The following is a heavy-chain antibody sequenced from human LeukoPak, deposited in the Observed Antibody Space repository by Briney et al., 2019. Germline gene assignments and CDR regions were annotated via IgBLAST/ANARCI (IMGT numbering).Heavy chain of an antibody. V-gene: IGHV3-23*01. CDR1: GFTFSSYA. CDR2: ISGSGGST. Sequence: GGSLRLSCAASGFTFSSYAMSWVRQAQGKGLEWVSDISGSGGSTYYADSVKGRFTISGDNSKNTLYLQMNSLRAEDTAVYYCARGSMIVVVTDYWGQGTLVTVSS. D-gene: IGHD3-22*01. CDR3: ARGSMIVVVTDY. J-gene: IGHJ4*02.